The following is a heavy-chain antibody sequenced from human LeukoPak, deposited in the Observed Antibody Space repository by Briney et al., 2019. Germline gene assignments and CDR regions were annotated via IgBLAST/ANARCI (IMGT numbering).Heavy chain of an antibody. CDR2: INHSGST. Sequence: KPSETLSLTCAVYGGSFSGYYWSWIRQPPGKGLEWIGEINHSGSTNYNPSLKSRVTISVGTSKNQFSLKLSSVTAADTAVYYCARVPRIFGVVIYYYYGMDVWGQGTTVTVSS. CDR3: ARVPRIFGVVIYYYYGMDV. J-gene: IGHJ6*02. CDR1: GGSFSGYY. D-gene: IGHD3-3*02. V-gene: IGHV4-34*01.